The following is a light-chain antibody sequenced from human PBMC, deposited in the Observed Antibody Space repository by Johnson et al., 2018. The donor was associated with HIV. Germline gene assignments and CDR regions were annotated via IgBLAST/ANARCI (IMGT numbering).Light chain of an antibody. Sequence: QSVLTQPPSVSAAPGQKVTISCSGSSSTIGNNDVSWYQLLPGTAPKLLIYKNDQRPSGIPDRFSGSKSGPSATLGITGLQTGDEADYYCGTWDNSLSTGGVFGTGTKVTVL. CDR2: KND. V-gene: IGLV1-51*02. CDR3: GTWDNSLSTGGV. CDR1: SSTIGNND. J-gene: IGLJ1*01.